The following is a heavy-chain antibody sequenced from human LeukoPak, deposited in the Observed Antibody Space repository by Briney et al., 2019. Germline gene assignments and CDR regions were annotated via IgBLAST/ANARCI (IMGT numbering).Heavy chain of an antibody. D-gene: IGHD2-21*02. CDR1: GFTFSSYE. V-gene: IGHV3-64*01. J-gene: IGHJ3*02. Sequence: GGSLRLSCAASGFTFSSYEMNWVRQAPGKGLGYVSAISRNGGSTYYANSVKGRFTISRDNSKNTLFLQMGSLRAEDMAVYYCARVGDTDAFDIWGQGTMVTVSS. CDR2: ISRNGGST. CDR3: ARVGDTDAFDI.